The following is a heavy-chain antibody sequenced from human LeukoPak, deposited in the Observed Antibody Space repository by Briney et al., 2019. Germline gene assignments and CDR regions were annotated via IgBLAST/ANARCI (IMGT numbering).Heavy chain of an antibody. D-gene: IGHD3-22*01. CDR3: ARYYDSSGADY. CDR2: ITPIFGTA. CDR1: GGTFSSYA. V-gene: IGHV1-69*05. J-gene: IGHJ4*02. Sequence: SVKVSCKASGGTFSSYAISWVRQAPGQGLEWMGRITPIFGTANYAQKFQGRVTITTDESTSTAYMELSSLRSEDTAVYYCARYYDSSGADYWGQGTLVTVSS.